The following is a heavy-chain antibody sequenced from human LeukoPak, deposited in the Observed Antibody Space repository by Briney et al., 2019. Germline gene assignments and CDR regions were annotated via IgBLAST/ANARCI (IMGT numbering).Heavy chain of an antibody. CDR3: ARGTGWFPD. CDR2: IKEDGSQK. D-gene: IGHD6-19*01. V-gene: IGHV3-7*04. CDR1: GLTFRNYW. J-gene: IGHJ4*02. Sequence: GGSLRLSCAASGLTFRNYWMTWVRQAPGKGLEWVANIKEDGSQKNYVDSAKGRFTISRDNAENSLYLQMSSLRVEDMAMYYCARGTGWFPDWGQGTLVIVSS.